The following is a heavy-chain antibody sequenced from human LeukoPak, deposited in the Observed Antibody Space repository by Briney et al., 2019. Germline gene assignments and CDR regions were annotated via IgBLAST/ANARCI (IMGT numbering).Heavy chain of an antibody. Sequence: PGGSLRLSCVASGFKFNDYAMHWVRQAPGKGLEWVSGLIGYADSVKGRFIISRDNAKNSLYLEMNSLRPEDWALYYCAKETKVGENLYYFDYWGRGTLVTVSS. D-gene: IGHD1-26*01. CDR1: GFKFNDYA. CDR2: LI. J-gene: IGHJ4*02. V-gene: IGHV3-9*01. CDR3: AKETKVGENLYYFDY.